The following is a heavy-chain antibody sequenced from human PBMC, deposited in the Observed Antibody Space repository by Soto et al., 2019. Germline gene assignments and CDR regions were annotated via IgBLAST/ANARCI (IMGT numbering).Heavy chain of an antibody. V-gene: IGHV3-33*08. CDR2: ITNDGNNE. D-gene: IGHD4-17*01. CDR3: AREDYAGASPRFDY. CDR1: GFVFSDYG. J-gene: IGHJ4*02. Sequence: GGSLRLSCAASGFVFSDYGMHWVRQAPGKGLEWVALITNDGNNEYYRESVKGRFSISRDNANNSLFLQINSLRAEDTAIYYCAREDYAGASPRFDYWGLGALVTVSS.